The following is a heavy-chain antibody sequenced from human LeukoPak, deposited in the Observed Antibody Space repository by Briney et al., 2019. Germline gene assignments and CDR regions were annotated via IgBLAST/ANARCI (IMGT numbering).Heavy chain of an antibody. CDR1: GFSLNTRGVG. Sequence: SGPTLVNPTQTLTLTCTFSGFSLNTRGVGVGWIRQPPGRALEWLALIYWDDDRRYSPSLKSRLTITKDTSKNQVVLTMTNMDPVDTATYFCAHRKNYYDSSVFDNWGQGTLVSVSS. V-gene: IGHV2-5*02. CDR3: AHRKNYYDSSVFDN. CDR2: IYWDDDR. J-gene: IGHJ4*02. D-gene: IGHD3-22*01.